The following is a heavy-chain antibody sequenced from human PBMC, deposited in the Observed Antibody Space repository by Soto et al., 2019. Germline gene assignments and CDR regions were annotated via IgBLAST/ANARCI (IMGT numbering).Heavy chain of an antibody. V-gene: IGHV4-59*01. CDR2: VYNSGSA. CDR3: ARYRREAVAGYTLDN. J-gene: IGHJ4*02. CDR1: GGSISSNY. D-gene: IGHD6-13*01. Sequence: SETLSLTCTVSGGSISSNYWTWIRQPPGKGLEWIGYVYNSGSANYNPSLKSRVTISEDTSKSQFSLKVNSMTAADTAVYYCARYRREAVAGYTLDNGGQGILVTVSS.